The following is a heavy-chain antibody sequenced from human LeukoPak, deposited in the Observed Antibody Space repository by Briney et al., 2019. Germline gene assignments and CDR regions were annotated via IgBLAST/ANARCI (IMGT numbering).Heavy chain of an antibody. CDR1: GGSISSGSYY. CDR3: ARDRDIAYCGGDCYPDV. J-gene: IGHJ6*04. Sequence: SQTLSLTCTVSGGSISSGSYYWSWIRQPAGKGLEWIGRIYTSGSTNYNPSLKSRVTISLDTSKNQFSLKLSSVTAADTAVYYCARDRDIAYCGGDCYPDVWGKGTTVIVSS. D-gene: IGHD2-21*02. CDR2: IYTSGST. V-gene: IGHV4-61*02.